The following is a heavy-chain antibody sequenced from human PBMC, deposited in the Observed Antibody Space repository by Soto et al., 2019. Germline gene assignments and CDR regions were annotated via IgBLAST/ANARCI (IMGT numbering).Heavy chain of an antibody. CDR1: GFTFSSYS. CDR3: ARDETRYCSSTSCYGAFDI. J-gene: IGHJ3*02. CDR2: ISSSSSYI. D-gene: IGHD2-2*01. Sequence: EVQLVESGGGLVKPGGSLRLSCAASGFTFSSYSMNWVREAPGKGLEWVTSISSSSSYIYYADSVKGRFTISRDNAKNSLYLQMNSLRAEDTAVYYCARDETRYCSSTSCYGAFDIWGQGTMVTVCS. V-gene: IGHV3-21*01.